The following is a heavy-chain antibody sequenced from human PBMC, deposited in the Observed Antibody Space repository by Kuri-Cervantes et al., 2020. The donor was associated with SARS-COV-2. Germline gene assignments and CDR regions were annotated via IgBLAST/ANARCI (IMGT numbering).Heavy chain of an antibody. D-gene: IGHD1-26*01. J-gene: IGHJ5*02. CDR2: MNPNSGNT. CDR3: ARAHGEDGSGGWFDP. Sequence: ASVKVSCKAPESTFPNYDINWVRQATGKGLEWMGWMNPNSGNTGYAQKFQGRVTITRNTSISTAYMELSRLRSEDTAVYYCARAHGEDGSGGWFDPWGQGTLVTVSS. CDR1: ESTFPNYD. V-gene: IGHV1-8*01.